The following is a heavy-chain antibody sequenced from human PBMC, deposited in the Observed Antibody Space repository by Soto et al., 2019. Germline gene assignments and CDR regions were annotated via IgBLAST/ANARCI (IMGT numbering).Heavy chain of an antibody. CDR2: IYYTGST. D-gene: IGHD1-26*01. V-gene: IGHV4-59*01. Sequence: SETLSLTCSVSGGSINTFYWSWIRQPPGKGLEWIGYIYYTGSTNYNPSLKSRVTISLNASKNQFSLKMSSVTAADTAVYYCAREYNGSDSWGRGTLVTVSS. CDR3: AREYNGSDS. CDR1: GGSINTFY. J-gene: IGHJ5*01.